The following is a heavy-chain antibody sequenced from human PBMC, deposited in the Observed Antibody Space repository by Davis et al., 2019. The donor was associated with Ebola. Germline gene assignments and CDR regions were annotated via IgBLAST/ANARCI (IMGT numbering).Heavy chain of an antibody. D-gene: IGHD2-21*02. Sequence: PGGSLRLSCTVSGGSISSYYWSWIRQPPGKGLEWIGYIYYSGSTNYNPSLKSRVTISVDTSKNQFSLKLSSVTAADTAVYYCARIGGDSGYWGQGTLVTVSS. CDR3: ARIGGDSGY. CDR2: IYYSGST. CDR1: GGSISSYY. J-gene: IGHJ4*02. V-gene: IGHV4-59*08.